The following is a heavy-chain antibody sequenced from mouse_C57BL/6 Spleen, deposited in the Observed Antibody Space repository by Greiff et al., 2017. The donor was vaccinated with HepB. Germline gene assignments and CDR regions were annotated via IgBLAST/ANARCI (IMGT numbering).Heavy chain of an antibody. J-gene: IGHJ4*01. D-gene: IGHD2-1*01. V-gene: IGHV7-1*01. CDR3: ARDASYGNYVGYAMDY. CDR2: SRNKANDYTT. CDR1: GFTFSDFY. Sequence: EVQGVESGGGLVQSGRSLRLSCATSGFTFSDFYMEWVRQAPGKGLEWIAASRNKANDYTTEYSASVKGRFIVSRDTSQSILYLQMNALRAEDTAIYYCARDASYGNYVGYAMDYWGQGTSVTVSS.